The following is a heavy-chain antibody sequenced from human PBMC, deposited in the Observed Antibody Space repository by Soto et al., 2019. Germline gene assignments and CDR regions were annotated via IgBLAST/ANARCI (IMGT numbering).Heavy chain of an antibody. CDR1: GFTFSSYG. CDR2: ISYDGSNK. D-gene: IGHD6-13*01. CDR3: AKDFRQQLRYYYGMDV. V-gene: IGHV3-30*18. J-gene: IGHJ6*02. Sequence: PGGSLRLSCAASGFTFSSYGMHWFLQSPGKVLECVAVISYDGSNKYYADSVKGRFTISRDNSKNTLYLQMNSLRAEDTAVYYCAKDFRQQLRYYYGMDVWGQGTTVTVSS.